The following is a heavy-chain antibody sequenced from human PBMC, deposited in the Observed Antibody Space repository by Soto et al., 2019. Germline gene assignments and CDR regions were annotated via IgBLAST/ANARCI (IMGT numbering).Heavy chain of an antibody. D-gene: IGHD3-9*01. CDR2: IRNKVNSYTA. CDR1: GIIFSDHY. V-gene: IGHV3-72*01. Sequence: GGSLRLSCAASGIIFSDHYMDWVRQASGKGLEWVGRIRNKVNSYTAEYAASVKGRFTISRDDSKNSLYLQMNSLKIEDTALYYCVRAGTGYQLDYWGQGTLVTVSS. CDR3: VRAGTGYQLDY. J-gene: IGHJ4*02.